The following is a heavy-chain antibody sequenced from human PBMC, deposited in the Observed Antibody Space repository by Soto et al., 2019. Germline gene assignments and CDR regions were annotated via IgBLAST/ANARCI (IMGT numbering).Heavy chain of an antibody. D-gene: IGHD6-6*01. CDR3: ARVEAGPSPIAARRYYFDY. CDR1: GYTFTSYA. V-gene: IGHV1-18*04. Sequence: QVQLLQSGAEVKKPGASVKVSCKTSGYTFTSYAISWVRQAPGQGLEWLGWISAYNGTTNYEQKIHGRVTMTTDTSTGTAYMDLRSLRSDDTALYYCARVEAGPSPIAARRYYFDYWGQGTLVTVSS. CDR2: ISAYNGTT. J-gene: IGHJ4*02.